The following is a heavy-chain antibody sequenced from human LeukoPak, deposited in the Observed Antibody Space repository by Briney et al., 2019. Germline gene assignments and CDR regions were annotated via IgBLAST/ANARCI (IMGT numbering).Heavy chain of an antibody. V-gene: IGHV4-39*01. J-gene: IGHJ4*02. CDR2: IYYSGST. D-gene: IGHD6-19*01. Sequence: SETLSLTCTVSGGSISSSSYYWGWIRQPPGKGLEWIGSIYYSGSTYYNPSLKSRVTISVDTSKNQFSLKLSSVAAADTAVYYCARRGSGWYYFDYWGQGTLVTVSS. CDR3: ARRGSGWYYFDY. CDR1: GGSISSSSYY.